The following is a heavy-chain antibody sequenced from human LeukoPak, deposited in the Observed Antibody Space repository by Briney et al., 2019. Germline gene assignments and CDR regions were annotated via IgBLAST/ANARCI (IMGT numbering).Heavy chain of an antibody. V-gene: IGHV3-23*01. J-gene: IGHJ5*02. D-gene: IGHD5-18*01. CDR3: ARDWDTAMGYASLLNWFDP. CDR2: ISGSGGST. CDR1: GFTFSSYA. Sequence: GGSLRLSCAASGFTFSSYAMSWVRQAPGKGLEWVSAISGSGGSTYYADSVKGRFTISRDNSKNTLYLQMNSLRAEDTAVHYCARDWDTAMGYASLLNWFDPWGQGTLVTVSS.